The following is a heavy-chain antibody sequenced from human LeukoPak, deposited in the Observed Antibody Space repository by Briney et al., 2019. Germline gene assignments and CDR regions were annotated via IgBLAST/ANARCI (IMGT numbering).Heavy chain of an antibody. CDR2: MYLSGTD. D-gene: IGHD1-26*01. CDR3: AGLVGRYSTGMYYYFDY. CDR1: GGSISSVNL. V-gene: IGHV4-4*02. Sequence: PSGTLSLTCAVSGGSISSVNLWSWVRQPPGKGLEWVGEMYLSGTDTYNPSLRGRVTISLDRSKNQLSLRLRSVTAADTAVYYCAGLVGRYSTGMYYYFDYWGPGTLVTVSS. J-gene: IGHJ4*02.